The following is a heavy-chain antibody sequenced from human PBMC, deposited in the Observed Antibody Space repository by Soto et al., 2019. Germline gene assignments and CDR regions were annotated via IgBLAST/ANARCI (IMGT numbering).Heavy chain of an antibody. CDR2: IYYSGST. Sequence: SETLSLTCTVSGGSISSSSYYWGWIRQPPGKGLEWIGSIYYSGSTYYNPSLKSRVTISVDTSKNQFSLKLRSVTAADTAVYYCASGINYYGSGSYTRSAFDIWGQGTMVTVSS. J-gene: IGHJ3*02. V-gene: IGHV4-39*01. CDR3: ASGINYYGSGSYTRSAFDI. D-gene: IGHD3-10*01. CDR1: GGSISSSSYY.